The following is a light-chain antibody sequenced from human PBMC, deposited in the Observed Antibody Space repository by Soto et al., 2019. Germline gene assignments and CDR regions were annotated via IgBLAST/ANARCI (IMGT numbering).Light chain of an antibody. CDR3: RSYAGSNNFVV. J-gene: IGLJ2*01. CDR1: SSDVGDSNY. V-gene: IGLV2-8*01. CDR2: DVS. Sequence: QSALTQPPSASGSPGQSVTISCTGTSSDVGDSNYVSWYQQHPGKAPKLMIYDVSKRPSGVPDRFSGSKSGNTASLTVSGLLAEDEADYYCRSYAGSNNFVVFGGGTKVTVL.